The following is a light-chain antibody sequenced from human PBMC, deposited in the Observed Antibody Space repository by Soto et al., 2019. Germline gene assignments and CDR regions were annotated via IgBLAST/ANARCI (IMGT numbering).Light chain of an antibody. V-gene: IGKV1-39*01. CDR3: QQDWRPPLT. Sequence: IQMTQSPSSLSASVGDTVTLTCRTSQSVDNYLNWYQQKPGKAPSLLIYAASTLQRGVPSRFSASGAGTDFTLTSSSLQPEDFATYYCQQDWRPPLTFGPGTKVDIK. J-gene: IGKJ3*01. CDR1: QSVDNY. CDR2: AAS.